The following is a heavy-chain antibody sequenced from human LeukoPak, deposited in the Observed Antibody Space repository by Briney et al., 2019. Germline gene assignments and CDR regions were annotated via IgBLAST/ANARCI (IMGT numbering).Heavy chain of an antibody. CDR3: VKGARGMATANFDY. D-gene: IGHD5-24*01. Sequence: GGSLRLSCSASGFTFSSYAMHWVRQAPGRGLQYVSAISSNGGGPYYADSVNDRFTISRDNSKNMLYLQMSSLRAEDTAVYYCVKGARGMATANFDYWGQGTLVTVSS. V-gene: IGHV3-64D*06. CDR1: GFTFSSYA. CDR2: ISSNGGGP. J-gene: IGHJ4*02.